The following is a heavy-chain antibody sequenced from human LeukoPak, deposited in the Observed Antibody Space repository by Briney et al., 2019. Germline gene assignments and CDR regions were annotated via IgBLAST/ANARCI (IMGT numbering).Heavy chain of an antibody. D-gene: IGHD2-15*01. CDR2: ISYDGSNK. CDR1: GFTFSSYG. V-gene: IGHV3-30*18. CDR3: AKDYGNGYCSGGSCRTQYAFDY. J-gene: IGHJ4*02. Sequence: PGRSLRLSCAASGFTFSSYGMHWVRQAPGKGLEWVAVISYDGSNKYYADSVKGRFTISRDNSKNTLYLQMNSLRAEDTAVYYCAKDYGNGYCSGGSCRTQYAFDYWGQGTLVTVSS.